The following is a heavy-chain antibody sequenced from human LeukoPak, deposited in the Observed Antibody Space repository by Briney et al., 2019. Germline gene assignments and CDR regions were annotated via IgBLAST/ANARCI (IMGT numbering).Heavy chain of an antibody. CDR3: ARFGYYDFWSGYFTI. Sequence: SETLSLTCTVSGGSISSYYWSWIRQPPGKGLEWIGYIYYSGSTNYNPSLKSRVTISVVTSKNQFSLKLSSVTAADTAVYYCARFGYYDFWSGYFTIWGQGTLVTVSS. J-gene: IGHJ4*02. CDR2: IYYSGST. CDR1: GGSISSYY. D-gene: IGHD3-3*01. V-gene: IGHV4-59*01.